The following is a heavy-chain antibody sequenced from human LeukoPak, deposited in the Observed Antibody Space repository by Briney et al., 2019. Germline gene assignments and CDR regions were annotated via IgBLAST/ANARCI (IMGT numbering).Heavy chain of an antibody. CDR2: INPSGCST. V-gene: IGHV1-46*01. D-gene: IGHD6-19*01. CDR1: GYTFTSYY. J-gene: IGHJ5*02. CDR3: ARGSAVAGSP. Sequence: ASVKVSCKASGYTFTSYYMHWVRQAPGQGVEWLGIINPSGCSTSYAQKFQGRVTMTSDTSTSTVYMELSSLRSEDTAVYYCARGSAVAGSPWGQGTLVTVSS.